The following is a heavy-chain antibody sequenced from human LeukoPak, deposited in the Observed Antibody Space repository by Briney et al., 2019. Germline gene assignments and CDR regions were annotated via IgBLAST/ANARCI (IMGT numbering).Heavy chain of an antibody. J-gene: IGHJ4*02. D-gene: IGHD3-16*02. CDR2: ISGSGGST. CDR1: GFTFSSYA. Sequence: GGSLRLSCAASGFTFSSYAMSWVRQAPGKGLEWVSAISGSGGSTYYADSVKGRFTISRDNSKNTLYLQMNSLRSEDTAVYYCAKDRLADYVWGSYRYYFDYWGQGTLVTVSS. CDR3: AKDRLADYVWGSYRYYFDY. V-gene: IGHV3-23*01.